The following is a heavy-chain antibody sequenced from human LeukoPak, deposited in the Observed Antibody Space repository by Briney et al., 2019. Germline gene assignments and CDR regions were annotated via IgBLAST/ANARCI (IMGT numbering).Heavy chain of an antibody. J-gene: IGHJ4*02. V-gene: IGHV3-11*04. Sequence: PGGSLRLSCAASGFTFSDYNMRWIRQAPGKGLEWVSSISRSGSTKYYADSVKGRFTISRDNSKNTLYLQMNSLRAEDTAVYYCARDPPGDGYNLDYWGQGTLSPSPQ. CDR2: ISRSGSTK. CDR1: GFTFSDYN. CDR3: ARDPPGDGYNLDY. D-gene: IGHD5-24*01.